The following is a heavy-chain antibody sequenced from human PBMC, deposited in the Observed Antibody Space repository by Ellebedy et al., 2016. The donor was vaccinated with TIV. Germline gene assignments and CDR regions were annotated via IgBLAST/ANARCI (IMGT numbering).Heavy chain of an antibody. V-gene: IGHV1-24*01. Sequence: AASVKVSCKASGYTFTSYGISWVRQAPGKGLEWMGGFDPEDGETTYAQKFQGRIILTEDTSSDTAYMELSNLRSEDTAVYFCATDSSKSRLVMVASAQAFDVWGQGTLVTVSS. D-gene: IGHD2-21*01. J-gene: IGHJ3*01. CDR1: GYTFTSYG. CDR3: ATDSSKSRLVMVASAQAFDV. CDR2: FDPEDGET.